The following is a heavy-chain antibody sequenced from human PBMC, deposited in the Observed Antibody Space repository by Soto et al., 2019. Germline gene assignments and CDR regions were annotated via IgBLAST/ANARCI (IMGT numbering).Heavy chain of an antibody. CDR3: AKDKVYSNYQYYFAS. CDR1: GFTFENYA. CDR2: ISWKSGSI. D-gene: IGHD4-4*01. Sequence: VQLVESGGGLVQPGRSLRLSCAASGFTFENYAMHWVRQGPGKGLEWVAGISWKSGSIGYADSVRGRFTISRDNAKNSLYLQMNSLRPEDTALYYCAKDKVYSNYQYYFASWGQGTLVTVSS. J-gene: IGHJ4*02. V-gene: IGHV3-9*01.